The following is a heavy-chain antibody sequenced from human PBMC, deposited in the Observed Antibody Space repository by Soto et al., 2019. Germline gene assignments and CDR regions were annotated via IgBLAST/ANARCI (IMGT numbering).Heavy chain of an antibody. V-gene: IGHV4-59*01. CDR1: NAATGTYS. CDR2: IYNSEST. CDR3: ARALNDYGGNSRGDYASDI. Sequence: PLSHDRFSTNAATGTYSRIPSSHCQGKGLEWIGHIYNSESTNYNPSLNSRVTILLDTSKKQFSLNLRSVTAADTAVYYCARALNDYGGNSRGDYASDIWGQGTMVT. D-gene: IGHD4-17*01. J-gene: IGHJ3*02.